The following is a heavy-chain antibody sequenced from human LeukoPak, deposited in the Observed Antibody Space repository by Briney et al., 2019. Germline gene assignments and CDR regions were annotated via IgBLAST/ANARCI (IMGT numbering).Heavy chain of an antibody. V-gene: IGHV3-23*01. D-gene: IGHD2-21*02. CDR2: IRGSGGGT. CDR3: VKARMPHCGTDCLES. CDR1: GFTFSNYG. J-gene: IGHJ4*02. Sequence: PGESLRLSCAAPGFTFSNYGMSWVRQAPGKGLEWVSLIRGSGGGTYYADSVKGRFTISRDNSKNTVYLQMNSLRAEDTAVYYCVKARMPHCGTDCLESWGQGTLVTVSS.